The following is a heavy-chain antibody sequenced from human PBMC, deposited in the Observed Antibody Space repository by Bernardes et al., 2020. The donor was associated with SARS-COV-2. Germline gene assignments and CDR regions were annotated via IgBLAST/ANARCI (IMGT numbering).Heavy chain of an antibody. CDR1: GFSLKTSGVG. D-gene: IGHD1-1*01. J-gene: IGHJ4*02. CDR3: AHNFDNDVMAY. CDR2: IFWDDDK. V-gene: IGHV2-5*02. Sequence: SGPTLVKPTQTLTLTCTFSGFSLKTSGVGVGWIRQPPGKALEWLAVIFWDDDKRYSPSLKSRLMITKDTSKNQVLLTMTNMDPVDTATYYCAHNFDNDVMAYWGQGSLVTVS.